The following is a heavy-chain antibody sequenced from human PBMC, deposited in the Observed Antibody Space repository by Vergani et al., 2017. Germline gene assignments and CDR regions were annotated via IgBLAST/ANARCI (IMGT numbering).Heavy chain of an antibody. CDR3: ARDRSVRYFDWLLSFDY. Sequence: EVQLVESGGGLVQPGGSLRLSCAAAGFTFSSYEMNWVRQAPGKGLEWVSYISSRCSTIYYADSVKGRFTISRDNAKNALYLQMNSLRAEDTAVYYCARDRSVRYFDWLLSFDYWGQGTLVTVSS. V-gene: IGHV3-48*03. D-gene: IGHD3-9*01. CDR1: GFTFSSYE. CDR2: ISSRCSTI. J-gene: IGHJ4*02.